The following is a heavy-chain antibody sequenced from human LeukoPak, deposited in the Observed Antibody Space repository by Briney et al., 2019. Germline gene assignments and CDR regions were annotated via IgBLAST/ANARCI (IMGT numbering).Heavy chain of an antibody. CDR3: VREFRGGTFDF. D-gene: IGHD5-24*01. Sequence: ASVKVSCKASGYTFTSYYIHWVRQAPGQGLEWMGIIIPSGGSTNYPPKFQGRITETRDTSTSIVYMELSRLRSEDTAMYYCVREFRGGTFDFWGQGTLVTVSS. CDR2: IIPSGGST. V-gene: IGHV1-46*01. J-gene: IGHJ4*02. CDR1: GYTFTSYY.